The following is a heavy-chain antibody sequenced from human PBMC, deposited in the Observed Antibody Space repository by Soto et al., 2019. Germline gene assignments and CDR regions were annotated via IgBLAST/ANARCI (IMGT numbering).Heavy chain of an antibody. CDR1: GFSFGPSG. CDR3: ARDGSHYDVDY. V-gene: IGHV3-33*01. CDR2: IWNDGSTT. J-gene: IGHJ4*02. Sequence: LVESGGGVAQPGRSLRLSCATSGFSFGPSGMHWVRQAPGKGLEWVAIIWNDGSTTYYADSVRDRFTISRDNSKNTLYLQMNRLRDEDTAVYYCARDGSHYDVDYWGQGTLVTVSS. D-gene: IGHD4-4*01.